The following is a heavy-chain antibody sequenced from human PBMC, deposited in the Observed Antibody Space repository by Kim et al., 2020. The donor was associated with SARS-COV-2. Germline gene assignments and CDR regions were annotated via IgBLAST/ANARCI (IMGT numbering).Heavy chain of an antibody. CDR1: GFTFSSYE. Sequence: GGSLRLSCAASGFTFSSYEMNWVRQAPGKGLEWVSYISSSGSTIYYADSVKGRFTISRDNAKNSLYLQMNSLRAEDTAVYYCARGVVVVAVSNDYWGQGTLVTVSS. CDR2: ISSSGSTI. CDR3: ARGVVVVAVSNDY. D-gene: IGHD2-15*01. V-gene: IGHV3-48*03. J-gene: IGHJ4*02.